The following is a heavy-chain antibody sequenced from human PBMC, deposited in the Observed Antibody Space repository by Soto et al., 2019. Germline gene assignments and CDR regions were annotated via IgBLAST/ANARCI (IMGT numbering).Heavy chain of an antibody. CDR1: GYIFVNYG. J-gene: IGHJ6*02. Sequence: QVQLVQSGDEVRKPGSSVKVSCKASGYIFVNYGIAWVRQAPGQGLGWMGWISPYSGNTHYASKAQGRLTMXTXTXXSTAYMDLGSLTSDDTAVYYCATVDNYVTPTPQDVWGQGTTVTVSS. CDR2: ISPYSGNT. D-gene: IGHD3-16*01. V-gene: IGHV1-18*01. CDR3: ATVDNYVTPTPQDV.